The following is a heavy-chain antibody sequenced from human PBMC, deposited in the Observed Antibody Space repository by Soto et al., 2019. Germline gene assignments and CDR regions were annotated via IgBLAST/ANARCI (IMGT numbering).Heavy chain of an antibody. CDR2: IRSKANNYAT. J-gene: IGHJ6*03. CDR3: SRHDSCSGGACHFMDV. V-gene: IGHV3-73*01. D-gene: IGHD2-15*01. CDR1: GFTFSDSA. Sequence: HPGGSLRLSCAASGFTFSDSAIHWVRQASGKGLEWVGRIRSKANNYATAYATSVKGRFTISRDDSKNTAFLQMNSLKTEDTAVYYCSRHDSCSGGACHFMDVWGKGTTVTVSS.